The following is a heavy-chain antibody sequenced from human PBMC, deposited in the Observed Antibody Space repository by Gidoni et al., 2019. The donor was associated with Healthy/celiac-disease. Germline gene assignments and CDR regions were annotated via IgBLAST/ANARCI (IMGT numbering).Heavy chain of an antibody. Sequence: QVQLVQSGAEVKKPGASVKVSCKAYGYTFTSDYMHWVRQAPGQGLEWMGIINPSGGSTSYAQKFQGRVTMTRDTSTSTVYMELSSLRSEDTAVYYCARDRKYSSSSGGYYYYMDVWGKGTTVTVSS. D-gene: IGHD6-6*01. V-gene: IGHV1-46*01. J-gene: IGHJ6*03. CDR1: GYTFTSDY. CDR3: ARDRKYSSSSGGYYYYMDV. CDR2: INPSGGST.